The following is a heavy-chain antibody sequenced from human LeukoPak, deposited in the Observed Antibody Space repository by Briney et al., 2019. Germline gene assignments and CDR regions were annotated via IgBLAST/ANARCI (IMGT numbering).Heavy chain of an antibody. D-gene: IGHD3-10*01. CDR3: ARDQYYGSGPLDY. Sequence: GASVKVSCKASGYTFSGYYMHWVRQAPGQGLEWMGWINPNSGGTNYAQKFQGRVTMTRDTSISTAYMELSRLRSDDTAVYYCARDQYYGSGPLDYWGQGTLVTVSS. CDR2: INPNSGGT. CDR1: GYTFSGYY. V-gene: IGHV1-2*02. J-gene: IGHJ4*02.